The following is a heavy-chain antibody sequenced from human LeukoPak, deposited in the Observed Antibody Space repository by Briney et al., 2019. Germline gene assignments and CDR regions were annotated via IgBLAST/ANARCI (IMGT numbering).Heavy chain of an antibody. CDR1: GFIFSSFD. CDR3: VKDFRGIPIDY. V-gene: IGHV3-64D*06. Sequence: GESLRLSCSASGFIFSSFDMYWVRQAPGKGLEYVSAISSNGGSTYYADSVKGRFTISRDNSKNTLNLQMSSLRAEDTAIYYCVKDFRGIPIDYWGQGTLVTVSS. D-gene: IGHD3-10*01. CDR2: ISSNGGST. J-gene: IGHJ4*02.